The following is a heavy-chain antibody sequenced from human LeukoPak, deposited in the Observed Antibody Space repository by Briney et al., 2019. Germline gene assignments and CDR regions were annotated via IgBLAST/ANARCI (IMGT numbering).Heavy chain of an antibody. CDR1: GYTFTSYA. CDR2: INAGNGNT. J-gene: IGHJ6*02. Sequence: GASVKVSCKASGYTFTSYAMHWVRQAPGQRLEWMGWINAGNGNTKYSQKFQGRVTITRDTSASTAYMELSSLRSEDTAVYYCAREGVVAVAGTGLYGMDAWGQGTTVTVSS. D-gene: IGHD6-19*01. V-gene: IGHV1-3*01. CDR3: AREGVVAVAGTGLYGMDA.